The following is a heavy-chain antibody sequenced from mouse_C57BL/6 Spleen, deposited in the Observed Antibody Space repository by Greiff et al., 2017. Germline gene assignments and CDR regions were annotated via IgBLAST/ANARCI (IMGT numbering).Heavy chain of an antibody. CDR2: IDPETGGT. V-gene: IGHV1-15*01. D-gene: IGHD2-2*01. J-gene: IGHJ2*01. CDR1: GYTFTDYE. CDR3: TRLGYGYDY. Sequence: QVQLQQSGAELVRPGASVTLSCKASGYTFTDYEMHWVKQTPVHGLEWIGAIDPETGGTAYNQKVKGKAILTADKSSSTAYMELRSLTSEDSAVYYCTRLGYGYDYWGQGTTLTVSS.